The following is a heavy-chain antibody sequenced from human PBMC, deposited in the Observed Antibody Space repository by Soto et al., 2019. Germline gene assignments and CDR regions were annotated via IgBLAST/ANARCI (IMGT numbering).Heavy chain of an antibody. Sequence: PGGSLRLSCAASGFTFSDYYMSWIRQAPGKGLEWVSYISSSSSYTNYADSVKGRFTISRDNAKNSLYLQMNSLRAEDTAVYYCARARDSSGYGYYFDYWGQGTLVTVSS. CDR2: ISSSSSYT. CDR1: GFTFSDYY. CDR3: ARARDSSGYGYYFDY. V-gene: IGHV3-11*06. J-gene: IGHJ4*02. D-gene: IGHD3-22*01.